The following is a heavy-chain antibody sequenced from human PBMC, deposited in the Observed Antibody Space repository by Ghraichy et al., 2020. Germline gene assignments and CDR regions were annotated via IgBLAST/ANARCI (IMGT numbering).Heavy chain of an antibody. D-gene: IGHD2-2*02. V-gene: IGHV3-48*02. CDR3: ARDTFCSSTSCYSYYGMDV. J-gene: IGHJ6*02. CDR1: GFTFSSYS. Sequence: RGSLRLSCAASGFTFSSYSMNWVRQAPGKGLEWVSYISSSSSTIYYADSVKGRFTISRDNAKNSLYLQMNSLRDEDTAVYYCARDTFCSSTSCYSYYGMDVWGQGTTVTVSS. CDR2: ISSSSSTI.